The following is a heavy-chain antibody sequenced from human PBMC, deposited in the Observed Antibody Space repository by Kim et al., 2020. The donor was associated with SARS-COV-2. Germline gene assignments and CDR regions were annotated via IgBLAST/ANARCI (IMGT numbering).Heavy chain of an antibody. V-gene: IGHV3-23*03. J-gene: IGHJ3*02. CDR2: IYAGGIST. Sequence: GGSLRLSCAASGFTFSSHVMSWVRQAPGKGLEWVSGIYAGGISTYYADSVKGRFTISRDNSKNTLYLQMKSLRGEDTAVYYCAKDYGGAFDIWGQGTMVTVSS. CDR3: AKDYGGAFDI. CDR1: GFTFSSHV. D-gene: IGHD4-17*01.